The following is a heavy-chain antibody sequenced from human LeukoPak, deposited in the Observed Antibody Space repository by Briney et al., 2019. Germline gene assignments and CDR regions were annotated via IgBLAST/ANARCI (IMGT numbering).Heavy chain of an antibody. D-gene: IGHD4-17*01. CDR3: ARSPLTYGDYYYYYMDV. J-gene: IGHJ6*03. V-gene: IGHV4-61*02. CDR2: IYTSGST. Sequence: PSQTLSLTCTVSGGSISSGSYYWSWIRQPAGKGLEWIGRIYTSGSTNYNPSLKSRVTISVDTSKNQFSLKLSSVTAADTAVYYCARSPLTYGDYYYYYMDVWGKGTTVTVSS. CDR1: GGSISSGSYY.